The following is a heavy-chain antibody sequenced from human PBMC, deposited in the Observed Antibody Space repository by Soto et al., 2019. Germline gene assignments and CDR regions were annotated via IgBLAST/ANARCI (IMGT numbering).Heavy chain of an antibody. V-gene: IGHV3-7*01. Sequence: EMQLVESGGGLVQPGGSLRLSCAASGFNFRIHWMNWVRQAPGKGLEWVANLNXDGSEKYYVDSXKGRFTISRDNAKXXXXXXXXXXXAXXTAVYYCAGGSYWGQGTLVTVSS. J-gene: IGHJ4*02. CDR2: LNXDGSEK. D-gene: IGHD3-10*01. CDR3: AGGSY. CDR1: GFNFRIHW.